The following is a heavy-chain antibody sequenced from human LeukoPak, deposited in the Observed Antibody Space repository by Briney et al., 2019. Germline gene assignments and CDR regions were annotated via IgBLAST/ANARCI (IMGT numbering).Heavy chain of an antibody. CDR1: GFTFSSYW. V-gene: IGHV3-74*01. CDR3: ARRGWPYYFDY. CDR2: VHSDGSST. D-gene: IGHD3-22*01. J-gene: IGHJ4*02. Sequence: GGSLRLSCAASGFTFSSYWMHWVRQAPGKGLVWVSRVHSDGSSTSYADSVRGRFTISRDDAKSTLYLQMNSLRAEDTAVYYCARRGWPYYFDYWGQGTLVTVSS.